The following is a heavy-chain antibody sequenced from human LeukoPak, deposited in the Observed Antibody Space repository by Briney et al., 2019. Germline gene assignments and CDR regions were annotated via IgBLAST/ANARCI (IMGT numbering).Heavy chain of an antibody. V-gene: IGHV3-53*01. CDR3: ARVSGSESYYFDY. D-gene: IGHD3-10*01. Sequence: GGSLRLSCAASGFTVSSNYMSWVRQAPGKGLEWVSVIYSGGSTYYADSVKGRFTISRDNSKNTLYLQMNSLRAEDTAVYYCARVSGSESYYFDYWGQGTLVTVSS. CDR2: IYSGGST. J-gene: IGHJ4*02. CDR1: GFTVSSNY.